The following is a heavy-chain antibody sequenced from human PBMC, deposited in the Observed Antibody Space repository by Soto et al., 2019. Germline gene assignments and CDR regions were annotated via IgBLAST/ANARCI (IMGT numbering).Heavy chain of an antibody. Sequence: QVQLVESGGGVVQPGRSLRLSCAASGFTFSSYGMHWVRQAPGKGLEWVAVIWYDGSNKYYADSVKGRFTISRDNSKNTMYLQMNSRRAEDTAVYYCARDSSSWTNDAFDIWGQGTMVTVSS. CDR3: ARDSSSWTNDAFDI. V-gene: IGHV3-33*01. CDR1: GFTFSSYG. CDR2: IWYDGSNK. J-gene: IGHJ3*02. D-gene: IGHD6-13*01.